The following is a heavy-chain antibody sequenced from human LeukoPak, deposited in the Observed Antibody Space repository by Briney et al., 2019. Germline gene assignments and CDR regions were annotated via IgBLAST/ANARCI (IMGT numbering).Heavy chain of an antibody. CDR1: GVSITSYY. V-gene: IGHV4-59*08. Sequence: SENLSRTGTVSGVSITSYYWSWIRQPPGKGLEWIGYLFHSGTRRYNPSLKSRVTISADTTKNQIFLTLNSTTAADTAVYYCARRRGWKQQLVYFDYWGQGTLATVSS. D-gene: IGHD6-13*01. CDR2: LFHSGTR. CDR3: ARRRGWKQQLVYFDY. J-gene: IGHJ4*02.